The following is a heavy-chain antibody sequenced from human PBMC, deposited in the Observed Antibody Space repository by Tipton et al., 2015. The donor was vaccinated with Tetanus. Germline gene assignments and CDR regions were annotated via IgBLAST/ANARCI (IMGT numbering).Heavy chain of an antibody. D-gene: IGHD3-3*01. Sequence: GLVKPSETLSLTCTVSGSSISRSSHYWTWIRQPPGKEPEWVGYVYHSGATNYHPSLKSRLAISADTSRNQFSLKLTSVTAADTAVYYCARANYDFSKKGPFDSWGQGSLVIVSS. CDR3: ARANYDFSKKGPFDS. CDR2: VYHSGAT. CDR1: GSSISRSSHY. V-gene: IGHV4-61*01. J-gene: IGHJ4*02.